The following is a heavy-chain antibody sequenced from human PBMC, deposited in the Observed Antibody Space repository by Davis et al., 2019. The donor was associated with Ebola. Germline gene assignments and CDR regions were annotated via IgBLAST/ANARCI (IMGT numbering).Heavy chain of an antibody. V-gene: IGHV4-59*01. CDR3: ARGDYYGTSGYYAFDL. Sequence: SETLSLTCTVSGGSISSYYWSWIRQPPGKGLEWIGYIYYSGSTNYNPSLKSRVTISVDTSKNQFSLKLSSVSASDTAQYYCARGDYYGTSGYYAFDLWGPGTMVIVSS. CDR1: GGSISSYY. D-gene: IGHD4-17*01. J-gene: IGHJ3*01. CDR2: IYYSGST.